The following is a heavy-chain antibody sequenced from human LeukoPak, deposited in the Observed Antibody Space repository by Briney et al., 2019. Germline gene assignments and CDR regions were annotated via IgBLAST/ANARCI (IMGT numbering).Heavy chain of an antibody. Sequence: ASVKVSCKASGYTFTSYGISWVRQAPGQGLEWMGWISAYNGNTNYAQKFQGRVTITADESTSTAYMELSSLRSEDTAVYYCAREVGGFDYWGQGTLVTVSS. CDR3: AREVGGFDY. CDR2: ISAYNGNT. J-gene: IGHJ4*02. V-gene: IGHV1-18*01. CDR1: GYTFTSYG.